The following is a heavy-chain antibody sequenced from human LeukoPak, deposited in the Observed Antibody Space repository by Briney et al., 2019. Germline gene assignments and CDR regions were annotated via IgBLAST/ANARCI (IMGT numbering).Heavy chain of an antibody. CDR3: ASSEYGDYGFEYFHH. J-gene: IGHJ1*01. Sequence: SQTLSLTCAISGDSVSSDSAAWNWIRQSPSRGLEWLGKTYYRSKWYDDFAVSVKSRININPDTSKNQFSLQLNSVTPEDTAVYYCASSEYGDYGFEYFHHWGQGTLVTVSS. V-gene: IGHV6-1*01. CDR2: TYYRSKWYD. CDR1: GDSVSSDSAA. D-gene: IGHD4-17*01.